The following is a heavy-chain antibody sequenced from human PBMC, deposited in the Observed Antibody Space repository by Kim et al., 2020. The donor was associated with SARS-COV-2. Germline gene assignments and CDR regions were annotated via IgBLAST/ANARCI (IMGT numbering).Heavy chain of an antibody. Sequence: GGSLRLSCAASGFTFSSYAMHWVRQAPGKGLEYVSAISSNGGSTYYANSVKGRFTISRDNSKNTLYLQMGSLRAEDMAVYYCARDLMARYFDWLWDVVDVWGHGNTVTVSS. J-gene: IGHJ6*02. D-gene: IGHD3-9*01. CDR1: GFTFSSYA. V-gene: IGHV3-64*01. CDR3: ARDLMARYFDWLWDVVDV. CDR2: ISSNGGST.